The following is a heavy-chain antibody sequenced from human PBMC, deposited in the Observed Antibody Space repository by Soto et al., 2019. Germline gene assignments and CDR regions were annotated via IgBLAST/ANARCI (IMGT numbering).Heavy chain of an antibody. CDR1: GFTFSDYY. Sequence: QVQLVESGGGLVKPGGSLRLSCAASGFTFSDYYMSWIRQAPGKGLEWVSYISSSGTAIYYADSVKGRFTISRDNAKNSLYLQMNGLRAEDTAVYYCARLAAVGVYYFDYGGQGTLVTVSS. D-gene: IGHD6-13*01. CDR2: ISSSGTAI. CDR3: ARLAAVGVYYFDY. V-gene: IGHV3-11*01. J-gene: IGHJ4*02.